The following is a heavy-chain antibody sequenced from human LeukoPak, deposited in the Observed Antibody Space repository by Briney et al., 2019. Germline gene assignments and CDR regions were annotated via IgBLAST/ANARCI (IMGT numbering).Heavy chain of an antibody. CDR1: ALTFTSYS. D-gene: IGHD2-21*01. CDR2: ISVGGTNK. V-gene: IGHV3-48*01. J-gene: IGHJ5*02. CDR3: ATVRLDSLTYSLYH. Sequence: QPGPSLTLSCAPSALTFTSYSIKSVRQPPGKWLECHSYISVGGTNKYYADSVKGRFTISRDHAQNSLYLQMNSLRVEDTAVYYRATVRLDSLTYSLYHWAQGPLVPVP.